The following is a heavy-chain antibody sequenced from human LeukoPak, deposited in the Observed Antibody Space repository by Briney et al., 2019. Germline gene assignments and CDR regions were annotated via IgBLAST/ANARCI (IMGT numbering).Heavy chain of an antibody. Sequence: SETLSLTCTVSGGSISSDSYYWGWIRRPPGKGQELIGTVFYSGTTYYNPSLRSRLTISVDTSKNQSSLRLTSVTAADTTVYYCARLAAIRGVVFIDYWGQGALVTVSS. J-gene: IGHJ4*02. D-gene: IGHD3-10*01. V-gene: IGHV4-39*01. CDR3: ARLAAIRGVVFIDY. CDR1: GGSISSDSYY. CDR2: VFYSGTT.